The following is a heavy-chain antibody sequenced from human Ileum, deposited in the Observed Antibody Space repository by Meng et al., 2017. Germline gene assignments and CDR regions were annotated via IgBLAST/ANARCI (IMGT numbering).Heavy chain of an antibody. CDR3: AGATIRTYYYGSGSYYFTK. V-gene: IGHV4-34*01. CDR2: INHSGST. D-gene: IGHD3-10*01. Sequence: QVQLERWGVGLLQPSGTLPLSCAVYDGSFSGYFWSWIRQPPGKGLEWIGEINHSGSTNYNPSLKGRVTISVDTSKSQFSLRLNSVTAADTALYYCAGATIRTYYYGSGSYYFTKWGQGTLVTVSS. J-gene: IGHJ4*02. CDR1: DGSFSGYF.